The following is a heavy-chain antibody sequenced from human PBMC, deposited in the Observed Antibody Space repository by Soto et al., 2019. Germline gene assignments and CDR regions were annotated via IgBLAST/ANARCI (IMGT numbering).Heavy chain of an antibody. CDR3: ARFAGATSDF. CDR2: IYYIGST. V-gene: IGHV4-31*03. Sequence: QVQLQESGPGLVKPSQTLSLTCTVSGASITSGGYFWTWIRQHPGKGLEWIGYIYYIGSTYYNPSLKSRVTMSVDTSKKQFSLKLSSVTAADTAMYYCARFAGATSDFWGQGTLVTVSS. D-gene: IGHD3-10*01. J-gene: IGHJ4*02. CDR1: GASITSGGYF.